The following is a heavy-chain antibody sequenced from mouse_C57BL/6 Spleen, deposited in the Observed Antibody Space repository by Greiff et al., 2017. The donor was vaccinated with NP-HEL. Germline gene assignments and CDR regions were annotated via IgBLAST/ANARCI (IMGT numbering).Heavy chain of an antibody. CDR3: TRGPYYGSSYGYFDV. D-gene: IGHD1-1*01. J-gene: IGHJ1*03. CDR1: GFTFSSYA. CDR2: ISSGGDYI. V-gene: IGHV5-9-1*02. Sequence: EVQVVESGEGLVKPGGSLKLSCAASGFTFSSYAMSWVRQTPEKRLEWVAYISSGGDYIYYADTVKGRFTISRDNARNTLYLQMSSLKSEDTAMYYGTRGPYYGSSYGYFDVWGTGTTVTVSS.